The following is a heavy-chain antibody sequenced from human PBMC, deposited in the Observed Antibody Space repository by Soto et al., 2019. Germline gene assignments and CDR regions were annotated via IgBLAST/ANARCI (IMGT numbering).Heavy chain of an antibody. V-gene: IGHV3-49*04. CDR2: IRSKAYGGTP. D-gene: IGHD2-15*01. CDR3: ARSLLNGMDV. CDR1: GFTVGEYA. Sequence: GGSLRLSCTTSGFTVGEYALNWVRQAPGKGLEWVGFIRSKAYGGTPEYAASVKGRFTISRDDSKSIAYLQMISLKTEDTALFYCARSLLNGMDVWGQGTTVTVSS. J-gene: IGHJ6*02.